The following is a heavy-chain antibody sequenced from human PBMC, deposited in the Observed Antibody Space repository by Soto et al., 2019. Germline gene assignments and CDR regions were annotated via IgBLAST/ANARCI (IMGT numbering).Heavy chain of an antibody. CDR3: ASLYCSSTSCYTQSNYYYYYGMDV. CDR1: GGSFSGYY. D-gene: IGHD2-2*01. J-gene: IGHJ6*02. Sequence: QVQLQQWGAGLLKPSETLSLTCAVYGGSFSGYYWSWIRQPPGKGLEWMGEINHSGSTNYNPSLKSRVTISVDTSKNQFSLKLSSVTAADTAVYYCASLYCSSTSCYTQSNYYYYYGMDVWGQGTTVTVSS. V-gene: IGHV4-34*01. CDR2: INHSGST.